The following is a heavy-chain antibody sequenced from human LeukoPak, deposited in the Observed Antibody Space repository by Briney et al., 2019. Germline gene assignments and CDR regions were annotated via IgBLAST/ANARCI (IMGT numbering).Heavy chain of an antibody. J-gene: IGHJ4*02. CDR3: AKDLCDSSGYYYLFDY. D-gene: IGHD3-22*01. Sequence: GGSLRLSCAASGFTFSSYAMSWVRQAPGKGLEWVSAISGSGGSTYYADSVKGRFTISRDNSKNTLYLQMNSLRAEDTAVYYCAKDLCDSSGYYYLFDYWGQGTLVTVSS. V-gene: IGHV3-23*01. CDR2: ISGSGGST. CDR1: GFTFSSYA.